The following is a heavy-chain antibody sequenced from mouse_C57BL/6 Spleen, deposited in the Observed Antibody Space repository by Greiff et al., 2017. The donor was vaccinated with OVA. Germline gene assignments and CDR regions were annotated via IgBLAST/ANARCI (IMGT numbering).Heavy chain of an antibody. CDR3: ASGGLRRSSFAY. V-gene: IGHV1-26*01. CDR2: INPNNGGT. Sequence: VQLQQSGPELVKPGASVKISCKASGYTFTDYYMNWVKQSHGKSLEWIGDINPNNGGTSYNQKFKGKATLTVDKSSSTAYMELRSLTSEDSAVYYCASGGLRRSSFAYWGQGTLVTVSA. CDR1: GYTFTDYY. J-gene: IGHJ3*01. D-gene: IGHD2-4*01.